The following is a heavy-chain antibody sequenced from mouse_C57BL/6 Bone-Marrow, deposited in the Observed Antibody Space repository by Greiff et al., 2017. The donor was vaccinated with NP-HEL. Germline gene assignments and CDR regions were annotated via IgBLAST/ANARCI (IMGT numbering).Heavy chain of an antibody. CDR1: GYTFTSYG. J-gene: IGHJ2*01. Sequence: EVQGVESGAELVRPGSSVKMSCKTSGYTFTSYGINWVKQRPGQGLEWIGYIYIGNGYTEYNEKFKGKATLTSDTSSSTAYMQLSSLTSEDSAIYFCARSPTGPLYYFDYWGQGTTLTVSS. CDR2: IYIGNGYT. CDR3: ARSPTGPLYYFDY. D-gene: IGHD4-1*02. V-gene: IGHV1-58*01.